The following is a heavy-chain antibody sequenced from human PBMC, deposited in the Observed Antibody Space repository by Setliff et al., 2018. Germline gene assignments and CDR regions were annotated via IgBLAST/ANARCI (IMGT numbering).Heavy chain of an antibody. CDR1: GFIVSDKH. D-gene: IGHD3-10*01. CDR2: IYNSDST. Sequence: GGSLRLSCAVSGFIVSDKHMTWLRQAPGRGLEWVSVIYNSDSTYYADSVKGRFTISRDNARNSLYLQMNNLRAEDTAVYFCVRTVVPGYYFDSWGQGTLVTVSS. V-gene: IGHV3-53*01. J-gene: IGHJ4*02. CDR3: VRTVVPGYYFDS.